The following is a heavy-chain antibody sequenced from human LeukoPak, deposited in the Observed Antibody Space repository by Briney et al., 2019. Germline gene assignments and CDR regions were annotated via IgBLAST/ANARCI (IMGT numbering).Heavy chain of an antibody. CDR1: GVSISTHY. V-gene: IGHV4-59*11. Sequence: SETLSLTCTVSGVSISTHYWSWIRQPPGKGLEWIAYVSHNGGTHYNRPLQSRLTLSVDTSKNKFSLNLDSVTAADTAIYYCARIYDSDGGFFDYWGQGKMVTVSS. J-gene: IGHJ4*02. CDR3: ARIYDSDGGFFDY. CDR2: VSHNGGT. D-gene: IGHD3-22*01.